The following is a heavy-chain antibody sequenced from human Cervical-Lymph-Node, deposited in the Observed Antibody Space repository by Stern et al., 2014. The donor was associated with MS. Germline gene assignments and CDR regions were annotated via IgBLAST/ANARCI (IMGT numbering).Heavy chain of an antibody. Sequence: EVQPVESGGGVIQPGGALGLPCTAPGVTVSRDYITWVRQAPGKGLGWVSLITNVGSTFYTDSVKGRFTISRDDSKNTVYLHMTSLRAEDTAMYYCARDTSSPERSDWWGQGTLVTVSS. J-gene: IGHJ4*02. V-gene: IGHV3-53*01. CDR3: ARDTSSPERSDW. D-gene: IGHD1-1*01. CDR2: ITNVGST. CDR1: GVTVSRDY.